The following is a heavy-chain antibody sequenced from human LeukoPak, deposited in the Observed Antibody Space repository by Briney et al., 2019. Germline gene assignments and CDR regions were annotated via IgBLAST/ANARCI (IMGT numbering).Heavy chain of an antibody. CDR3: AKQYDFWSGPDY. V-gene: IGHV3-7*05. D-gene: IGHD3-3*01. J-gene: IGHJ4*02. CDR2: IKEDGSET. Sequence: GGSLRLSCVASAFAFSSNWMSWVRQAPGKGLEWVASIKEDGSETYYVDSVKGRFTISRDNAKNSLYLQMNSLRVEDTAVYYCAKQYDFWSGPDYWGQGTLVTVSS. CDR1: AFAFSSNW.